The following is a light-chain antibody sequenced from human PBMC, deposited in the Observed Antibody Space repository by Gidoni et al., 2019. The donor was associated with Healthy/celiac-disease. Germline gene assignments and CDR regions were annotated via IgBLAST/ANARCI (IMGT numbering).Light chain of an antibody. CDR3: QQRSNWPPIT. Sequence: EIVLTQSPATLSLSPGESATLSCRASQSVSSYLAWYQQKPGQAPRLLIYDASNRTTGIPARFSGSGAGTDFTLTISSREPEDVAVYYCQQRSNWPPITFGQGTRLEIK. V-gene: IGKV3-11*01. CDR1: QSVSSY. J-gene: IGKJ5*01. CDR2: DAS.